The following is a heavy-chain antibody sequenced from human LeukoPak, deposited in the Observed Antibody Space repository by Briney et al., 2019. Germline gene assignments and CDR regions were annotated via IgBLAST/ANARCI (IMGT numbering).Heavy chain of an antibody. CDR3: ARGGGYSGYGTFDY. CDR1: GGSVSSGSCY. V-gene: IGHV4-61*01. CDR2: IYYSGST. D-gene: IGHD5-12*01. J-gene: IGHJ4*02. Sequence: SETLSLTCTASGGSVSSGSCYRSWIRQPPGKGLEWIGYIYYSGSTNYNPSLKSRVTISVDTSKNQFSLKLSSVTAADTAVYYCARGGGYSGYGTFDYWGQGTLVTVSS.